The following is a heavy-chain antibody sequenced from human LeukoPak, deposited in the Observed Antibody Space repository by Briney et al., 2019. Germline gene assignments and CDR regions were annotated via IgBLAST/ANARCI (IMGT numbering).Heavy chain of an antibody. J-gene: IGHJ4*02. CDR2: IYYSGST. CDR1: GGSISSSSYY. CDR3: ARDHSSSWYGGNYFDY. D-gene: IGHD6-13*01. Sequence: PSETLSLTCTVSGGSISSSSYYWGWIRQPPGKGLEWIGSIYYSGSTYYNPSLKSRVTISVDTSKNQFSLKLSSVTAADTAVYYCARDHSSSWYGGNYFDYWGQGTLVTVSS. V-gene: IGHV4-39*02.